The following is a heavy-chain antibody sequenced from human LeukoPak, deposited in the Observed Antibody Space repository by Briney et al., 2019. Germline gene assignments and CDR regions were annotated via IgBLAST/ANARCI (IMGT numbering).Heavy chain of an antibody. CDR2: VSGYNHNT. CDR1: GYTFTRYD. D-gene: IGHD1-26*01. V-gene: IGHV1-18*01. CDR3: ARGGGRDSGRENDY. Sequence: ASVKVSCKASGYTFTRYDVSWVRQAPGQGLEWVGWVSGYNHNTNYAHKLQGRVTMTTDTSTSTAYMELRSLTSDDTAMYYCARGGGRDSGRENDYWGQGTLVTVSS. J-gene: IGHJ4*02.